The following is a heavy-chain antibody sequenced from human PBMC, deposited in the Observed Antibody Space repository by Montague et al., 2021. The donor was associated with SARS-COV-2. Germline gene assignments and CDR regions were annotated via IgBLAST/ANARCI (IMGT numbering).Heavy chain of an antibody. V-gene: IGHV4-39*01. Sequence: SETLSLTCTVSGGSIGSGAYFGAWIRQPPGKGLEWLGSVYYTGNTYYXXXLKSRVTISVDSSKNQFSLTVSSVTAADTAVYYCARRTPAGGVFDYWGQGTLVTVSS. D-gene: IGHD4-23*01. CDR3: ARRTPAGGVFDY. CDR1: GGSIGSGAYF. CDR2: VYYTGNT. J-gene: IGHJ4*02.